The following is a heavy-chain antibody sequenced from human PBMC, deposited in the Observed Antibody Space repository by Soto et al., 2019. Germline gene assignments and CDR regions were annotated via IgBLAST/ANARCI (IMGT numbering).Heavy chain of an antibody. D-gene: IGHD2-2*01. CDR3: TRPRRYCSSTSCILSYGMGV. J-gene: IGHJ6*02. V-gene: IGHV3-73*01. Sequence: GGSLRLSCAASGFTFSGSAMHWVRQASGKGLEWVGRIRSKANSYATAYAASVKGRFTISRDDSKNTAYLQMNSLKTEDTAVYYCTRPRRYCSSTSCILSYGMGVWGQGTTVTVSS. CDR2: IRSKANSYAT. CDR1: GFTFSGSA.